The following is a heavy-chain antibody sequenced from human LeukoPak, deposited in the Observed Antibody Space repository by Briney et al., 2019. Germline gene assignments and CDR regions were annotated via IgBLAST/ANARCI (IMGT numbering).Heavy chain of an antibody. D-gene: IGHD3-22*01. CDR3: ARHVEGTIESSGPDY. CDR2: IYPRDSDI. CDR1: GYNFATYW. V-gene: IGHV5-51*01. Sequence: GESLKISCKGSGYNFATYWIGWVRQMPGKGLEWMGIIYPRDSDIRYSPSFQGQVTISADKSISTAYLQWSSLKASDTAMYYCARHVEGTIESSGPDYWGQGTLVTVSS. J-gene: IGHJ4*02.